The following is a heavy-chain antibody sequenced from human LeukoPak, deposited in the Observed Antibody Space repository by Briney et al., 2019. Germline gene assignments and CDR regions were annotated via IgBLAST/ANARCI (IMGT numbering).Heavy chain of an antibody. Sequence: GGSLRLSCAASGFTFSSYSMNWIRQAPGKGLEWVSYISSSSSTIHYTDSVKGRFTISRDNAKNSLYLQMNSLRVEDTAVYYCVRQKKSHGNFDYWGQGTLVTVSS. CDR3: VRQKKSHGNFDY. V-gene: IGHV3-48*01. D-gene: IGHD1-26*01. CDR2: ISSSSSTI. J-gene: IGHJ4*02. CDR1: GFTFSSYS.